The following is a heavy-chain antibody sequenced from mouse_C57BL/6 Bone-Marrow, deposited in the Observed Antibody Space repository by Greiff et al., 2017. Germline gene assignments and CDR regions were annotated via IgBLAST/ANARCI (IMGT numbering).Heavy chain of an antibody. CDR3: TTDYYGSSYRVYYAMDY. V-gene: IGHV14-4*01. J-gene: IGHJ4*01. CDR2: IDPENGDT. Sequence: EVQLQQSGAELVRPGASVKLSCTASGFNIKDDYMHWVKQRPEQGLEWIGWIDPENGDTEYASKSQGKGTITADTSSNTAYLQLRILTSEDTAVYYCTTDYYGSSYRVYYAMDYWGQGTSVTVSS. D-gene: IGHD1-1*01. CDR1: GFNIKDDY.